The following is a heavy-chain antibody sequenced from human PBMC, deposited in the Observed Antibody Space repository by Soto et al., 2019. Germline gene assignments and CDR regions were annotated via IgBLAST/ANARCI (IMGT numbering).Heavy chain of an antibody. CDR3: ARGDKGGGGDY. V-gene: IGHV4-39*01. CDR2: IYYSGST. D-gene: IGHD3-16*01. CDR1: GGSISSSSYY. J-gene: IGHJ4*02. Sequence: QLQLQESGPGLVKPSETLSLTCTVSGGSISSSSYYWGWIRQPPGKGLEWIGSIYYSGSTYYNPSLKSRVTITIDTSKHQVSLKLSCVSAADTAVYYCARGDKGGGGDYWGQGTLVTVSS.